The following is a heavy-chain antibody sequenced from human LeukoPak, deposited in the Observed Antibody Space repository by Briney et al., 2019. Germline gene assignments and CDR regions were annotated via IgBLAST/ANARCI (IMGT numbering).Heavy chain of an antibody. CDR1: GFTFRSYW. CDR3: ARLGWELPSLNYFDY. J-gene: IGHJ4*02. Sequence: PGGSLRLSCAASGFTFRSYWMRWARQAPGKRRECVANLKEDGSEKYHVDPVKSRFTISRDNVKNSLYLQMISLRAEDTAVYYCARLGWELPSLNYFDYWGQGTLVTVSS. D-gene: IGHD1-26*01. CDR2: LKEDGSEK. V-gene: IGHV3-7*01.